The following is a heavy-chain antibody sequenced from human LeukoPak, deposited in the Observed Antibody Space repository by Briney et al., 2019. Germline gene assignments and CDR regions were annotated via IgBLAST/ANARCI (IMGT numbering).Heavy chain of an antibody. CDR3: ARGGYSSSWYEEYYFDY. J-gene: IGHJ4*02. CDR2: INEDGGEE. CDR1: GFIFSAYW. V-gene: IGHV3-7*01. D-gene: IGHD6-13*01. Sequence: PGGSLRLSCVDSGFIFSAYWMAWVRQAPGKGPEWVANINEDGGEERYVDSVRGRFTISRDNTKNSLYLQMNSLRAEDTAVYYCARGGYSSSWYEEYYFDYWGQGTLVTVSS.